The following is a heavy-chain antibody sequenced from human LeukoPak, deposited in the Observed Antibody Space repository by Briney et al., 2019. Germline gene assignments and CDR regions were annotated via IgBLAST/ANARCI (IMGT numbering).Heavy chain of an antibody. D-gene: IGHD1-26*01. J-gene: IGHJ6*03. CDR3: ARDPYNGGYGDSYYYYMDV. Sequence: GASVKVSCKASGGTFSSYAISWVRQAPGQGLEWMGGIIPIFGTVNCAQKFQGRVTITADKSTSTAYMELSSLRSEDTAVYFCARDPYNGGYGDSYYYYMDVWGKGTTVTISS. CDR1: GGTFSSYA. CDR2: IIPIFGTV. V-gene: IGHV1-69*06.